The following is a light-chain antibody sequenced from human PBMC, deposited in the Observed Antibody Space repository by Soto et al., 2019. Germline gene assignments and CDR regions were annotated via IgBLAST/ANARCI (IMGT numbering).Light chain of an antibody. CDR2: DTS. Sequence: EIVLTQSPGTLSLSPGESGTLSCTASQEIRSSNLAWYQHKPGQAPRLLIYDTSTRATGVPDRFSGRGSGTDFTLSINRLEPEDFAVHYFLQYGRSPISTFGPGTKVEIK. J-gene: IGKJ3*01. CDR1: QEIRSSN. CDR3: LQYGRSPIST. V-gene: IGKV3-20*01.